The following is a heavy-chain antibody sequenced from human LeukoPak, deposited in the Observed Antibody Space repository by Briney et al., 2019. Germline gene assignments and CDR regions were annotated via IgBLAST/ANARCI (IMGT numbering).Heavy chain of an antibody. J-gene: IGHJ6*03. V-gene: IGHV4-59*08. CDR2: IYVTGT. CDR3: ARHIGGGIEDMDV. CDR1: GGSIGTYY. D-gene: IGHD3-16*02. Sequence: SETLSLTCTVSGGSIGTYYRSWIRQSPGKGLEWIGYIYVTGTRYNPYLQSRVTISVDRSRNQFFLKMSSVPAADTAVYYCARHIGGGIEDMDVWGKGNKVIVSS.